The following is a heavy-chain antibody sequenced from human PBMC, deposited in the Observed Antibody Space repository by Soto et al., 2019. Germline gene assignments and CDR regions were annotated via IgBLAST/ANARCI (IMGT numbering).Heavy chain of an antibody. J-gene: IGHJ4*02. CDR3: ARGLVETICHYVGY. D-gene: IGHD5-12*01. CDR2: ISQDGGHK. CDR1: GSTLSRYA. Sequence: QVQLVESGGGVVQPGRSLRLSCAASGSTLSRYAMHWVRQAPGKGLEWVAVISQDGGHKYYADSVKGRFTISRYNAKNMVNLQMNSLRAEDMAVYYCARGLVETICHYVGYWGQGTLVTVSS. V-gene: IGHV3-30*04.